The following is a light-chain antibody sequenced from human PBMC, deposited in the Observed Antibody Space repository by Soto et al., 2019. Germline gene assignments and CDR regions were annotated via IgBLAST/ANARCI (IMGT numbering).Light chain of an antibody. Sequence: QSVLTQPPSVSGAPGQRVTISRTGSSSNIGAGYDVHWYQQLPGTAPKLLISGNSNRPSGVPDRFSGSKSGTSASLAITGLQAEDEADYYCQSYDSSLSGSWVFGGGTKLTVL. J-gene: IGLJ3*02. CDR2: GNS. V-gene: IGLV1-40*01. CDR1: SSNIGAGYD. CDR3: QSYDSSLSGSWV.